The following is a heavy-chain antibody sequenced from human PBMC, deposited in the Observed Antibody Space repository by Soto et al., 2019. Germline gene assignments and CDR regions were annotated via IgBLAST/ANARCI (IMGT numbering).Heavy chain of an antibody. Sequence: ASVKVSCKASGYTFTSYDINWVRQATGQGLEWMGWMNPNSGNTGYAQKFQGRVTMTRNTSISTAYMEPSSQRSEDTAVYYGARVGGWESYYWFAPWGQGTLVTVSS. CDR1: GYTFTSYD. CDR3: ARVGGWESYYWFAP. D-gene: IGHD1-26*01. J-gene: IGHJ5*02. V-gene: IGHV1-8*01. CDR2: MNPNSGNT.